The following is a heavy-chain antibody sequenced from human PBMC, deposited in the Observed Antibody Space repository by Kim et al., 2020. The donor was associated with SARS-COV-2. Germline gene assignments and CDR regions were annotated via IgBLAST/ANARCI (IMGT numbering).Heavy chain of an antibody. J-gene: IGHJ4*02. V-gene: IGHV4-34*01. CDR3: ARGDSYGLYYFDY. D-gene: IGHD5-18*01. Sequence: YNPSLKSRVTISVDTSKNQFSLKLSSVTAADTAVYYCARGDSYGLYYFDYWGQGTLVTVSS.